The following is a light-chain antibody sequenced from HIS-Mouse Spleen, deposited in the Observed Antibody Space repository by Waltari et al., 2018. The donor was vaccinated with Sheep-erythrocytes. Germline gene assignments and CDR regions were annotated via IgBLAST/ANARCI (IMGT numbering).Light chain of an antibody. V-gene: IGLV2-11*01. CDR3: CSYAGSYNHV. J-gene: IGLJ1*01. CDR2: DVS. Sequence: QSALTQPRSVSASPGTAVTISCSGTSTDVGVYTYLSRYQQHPGKAPKLMIYDVSKRPSGVPDRFSGSKSGNTASLTISGLQAEDEADYYCCSYAGSYNHVFATGTKVTVL. CDR1: STDVGVYTY.